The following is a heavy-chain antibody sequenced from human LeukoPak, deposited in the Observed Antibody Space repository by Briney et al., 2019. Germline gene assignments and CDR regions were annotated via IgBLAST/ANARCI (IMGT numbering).Heavy chain of an antibody. CDR3: ARGANSSSWRSFFDY. Sequence: SETLSLTCTVSGGSISSYYWSWIRQPPGKGLEWIGYIYYSGSTNYNPSLKSRVTISVDTSKNQFSLKLSSVTAADTAVYYCARGANSSSWRSFFDYWGQGTLVTVSS. J-gene: IGHJ4*02. D-gene: IGHD6-13*01. CDR1: GGSISSYY. CDR2: IYYSGST. V-gene: IGHV4-59*12.